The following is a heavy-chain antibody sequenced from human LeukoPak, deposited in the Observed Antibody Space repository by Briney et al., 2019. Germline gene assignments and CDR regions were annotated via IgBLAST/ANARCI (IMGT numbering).Heavy chain of an antibody. CDR3: ARDVHGSGTWDWFDP. D-gene: IGHD3-10*01. J-gene: IGHJ5*02. CDR2: ISRRGNT. V-gene: IGHV4-34*01. CDR1: GFTFSSYA. Sequence: GSLRLSCVGSGFTFSSYAMSWVRQAPGKGLEWIGQISRRGNTNYNPSLKSRVTISVDTSKNQLSLKLSTVTAADTAVYYCARDVHGSGTWDWFDPWGQGTLVTVSS.